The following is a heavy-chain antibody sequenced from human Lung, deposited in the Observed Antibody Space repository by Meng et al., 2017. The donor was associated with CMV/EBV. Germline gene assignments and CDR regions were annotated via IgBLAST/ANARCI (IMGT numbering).Heavy chain of an antibody. CDR1: GYTFTSYY. J-gene: IGHJ5*02. D-gene: IGHD2-21*01. CDR2: INPSGGST. Sequence: SXXVSXXASGYTFTSYYMHWVRQAPGQGLEWMGIINPSGGSTSYAQKFQGRVTMTRKTSISTAYMELNTLRSDDTAVYYCASSTSGVVIGILRRYNWFDPXGQGXLLTVSS. CDR3: ASSTSGVVIGILRRYNWFDP. V-gene: IGHV1-46*01.